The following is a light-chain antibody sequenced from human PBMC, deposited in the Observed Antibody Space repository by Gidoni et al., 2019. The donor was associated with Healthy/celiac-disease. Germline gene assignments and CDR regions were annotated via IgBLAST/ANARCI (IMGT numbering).Light chain of an antibody. CDR2: DAS. CDR3: KQYDNLPAT. Sequence: DIQMTQSPSSLSASVGDRVTITCQASQDISNYLNWYQQKPGKAPKLLIYDASNLEKGDPSRFSGSGSGTDFTFTISSLQPEDIATYYCKQYDNLPATFGGGTKVEIK. J-gene: IGKJ4*01. CDR1: QDISNY. V-gene: IGKV1-33*01.